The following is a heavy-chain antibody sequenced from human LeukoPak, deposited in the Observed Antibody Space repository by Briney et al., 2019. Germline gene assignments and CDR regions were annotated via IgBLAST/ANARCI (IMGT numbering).Heavy chain of an antibody. Sequence: GGSLSLSWAAPGFTFRHYGMSWVRQAPGKGLEWVANKKQDEGEKYYLDSVRGRFTISRENAESSLYLQMNNLRAEDTAVYYCARLNWIYTNGVSYTGFDHWGQGTLVTVSS. CDR3: ARLNWIYTNGVSYTGFDH. D-gene: IGHD2-8*01. J-gene: IGHJ4*02. CDR2: KKQDEGEK. V-gene: IGHV3-7*01. CDR1: GFTFRHYG.